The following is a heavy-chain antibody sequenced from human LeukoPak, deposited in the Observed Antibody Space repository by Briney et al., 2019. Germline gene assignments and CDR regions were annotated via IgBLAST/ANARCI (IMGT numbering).Heavy chain of an antibody. CDR3: ARNLYCSSTSCYGFDY. V-gene: IGHV1-2*02. CDR2: INPNSGGT. D-gene: IGHD2-2*01. CDR1: GYTFTGYY. J-gene: IGHJ4*02. Sequence: GASVKVSCKASGYTFTGYYMHWVRQAPGQGLEWMGWINPNSGGTNYAQKFQGRVTMTRDTSISTAHMELSRLRSDDTAVYYCARNLYCSSTSCYGFDYWGQGTLVTVSS.